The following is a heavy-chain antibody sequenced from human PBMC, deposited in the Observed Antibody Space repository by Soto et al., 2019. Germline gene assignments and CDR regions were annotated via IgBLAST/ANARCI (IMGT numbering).Heavy chain of an antibody. CDR1: GFTFSSYG. CDR3: ARDYYDSSGYYQTLLLAY. Sequence: PGGSLRLSCAASGFTFSSYGMHWVRQAPGKGLEWVAVIWYDGSNKYYADSVKGRFTISRDNSKNTLYLQMNSLRAEDTAVYYCARDYYDSSGYYQTLLLAYWGQGTLVTVSS. D-gene: IGHD3-22*01. V-gene: IGHV3-33*01. J-gene: IGHJ4*02. CDR2: IWYDGSNK.